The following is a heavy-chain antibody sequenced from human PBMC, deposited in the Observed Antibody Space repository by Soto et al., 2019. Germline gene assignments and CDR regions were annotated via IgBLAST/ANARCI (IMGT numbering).Heavy chain of an antibody. D-gene: IGHD3-16*01. CDR1: GFTFSGFG. Sequence: QPGGSLRLSCAASGFTFSGFGMHWVRQAPGKGLEWVAIIWYDGSDKYYADSVKGRFTISRDNSKSTLYLQMNSLRAEDTAVYHCAFGNLSYYFDFWGQGTPVTVSS. J-gene: IGHJ4*02. CDR2: IWYDGSDK. CDR3: AFGNLSYYFDF. V-gene: IGHV3-33*01.